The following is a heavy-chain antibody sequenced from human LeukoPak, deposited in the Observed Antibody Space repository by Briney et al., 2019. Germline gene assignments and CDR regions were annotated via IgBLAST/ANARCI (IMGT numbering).Heavy chain of an antibody. CDR3: ARHRQQLVSGYYYYYYMDV. V-gene: IGHV4-34*01. J-gene: IGHJ6*03. Sequence: PSETLSLTCTVSGGSISSYYWSWIRQPPGKGLEWIGEINHSGSTNYNPSLKSRVTISVDTSKNQFSLKLSSVTAADTAVYYCARHRQQLVSGYYYYYYMDVWGKGTTVTISS. D-gene: IGHD6-13*01. CDR1: GGSISSYY. CDR2: INHSGST.